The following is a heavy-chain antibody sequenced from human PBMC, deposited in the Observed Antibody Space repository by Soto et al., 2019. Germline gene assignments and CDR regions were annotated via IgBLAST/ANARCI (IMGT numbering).Heavy chain of an antibody. V-gene: IGHV1-2*04. CDR1: GYTFTRYY. J-gene: IGHJ4*02. CDR3: ARVATIEGFGFDY. Sequence: ASVKVSLKASGYTFTRYYMHWVRQAPGQGLEWMGWINPNSGGTNYAQKFQGWVTMTRDTSISTAYMELSRLRSDDTAVYYCARVATIEGFGFDYWGQGTLVTVSS. D-gene: IGHD5-12*01. CDR2: INPNSGGT.